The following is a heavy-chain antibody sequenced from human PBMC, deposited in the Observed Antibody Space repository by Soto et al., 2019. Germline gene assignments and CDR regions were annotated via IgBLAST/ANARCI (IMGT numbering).Heavy chain of an antibody. V-gene: IGHV4-34*01. CDR2: INHSGST. CDR3: ARGRMYYDILTGFYHYYGMDV. Sequence: SETLSLTCAVYGGSFSGYYWSWIRQPPGKGLEWIGEINHSGSTNYNPSLKSRVTISVDTSKNQFSLKLSSVTAADTAVYYCARGRMYYDILTGFYHYYGMDVWGQGTTVTVSS. CDR1: GGSFSGYY. D-gene: IGHD3-9*01. J-gene: IGHJ6*02.